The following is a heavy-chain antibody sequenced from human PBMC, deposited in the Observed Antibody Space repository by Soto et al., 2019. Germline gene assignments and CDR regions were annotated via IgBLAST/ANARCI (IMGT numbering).Heavy chain of an antibody. D-gene: IGHD4-17*01. CDR3: ARSTTVTTGGDY. Sequence: SLRLSCAASGFTFSSYSMNRVRQAPGKGLEWVSSFSSSSSYIYYADSVKGRFTISRDNAKNSLYLQMNSLRAEDTAVYYCARSTTVTTGGDYWGQGTLVTVSS. CDR1: GFTFSSYS. CDR2: FSSSSSYI. J-gene: IGHJ4*02. V-gene: IGHV3-21*01.